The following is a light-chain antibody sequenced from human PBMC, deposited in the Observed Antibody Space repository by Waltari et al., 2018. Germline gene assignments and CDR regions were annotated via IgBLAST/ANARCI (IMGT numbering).Light chain of an antibody. J-gene: IGKJ1*01. Sequence: EIVLTQSPGTLSLSQGDRATLSCRASQSVGKYLVWYQQKPGQAARLLIYDASIRSTGLQDRFSGDGSDTDCSLTVSRLEPEGFAVYDCQQYVNVPGTFGQGTKVEI. CDR1: QSVGKY. CDR3: QQYVNVPGT. CDR2: DAS. V-gene: IGKV3-20*01.